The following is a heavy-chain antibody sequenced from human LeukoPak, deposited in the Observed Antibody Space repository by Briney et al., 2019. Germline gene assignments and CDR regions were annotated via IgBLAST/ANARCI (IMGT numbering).Heavy chain of an antibody. J-gene: IGHJ3*02. CDR2: ISGSGVDT. CDR1: GYTFSSYS. D-gene: IGHD3-22*01. CDR3: ARGRSGYGPFDAFDI. Sequence: GGSLRLSCTASGYTFSSYSMTWVRQAPGKGLEWVSAISGSGVDTYYADSVKGRFAASRGNSKNTLYLQMNSLRAEDTAVYYCARGRSGYGPFDAFDIWGQGTWVTVSS. V-gene: IGHV3-23*01.